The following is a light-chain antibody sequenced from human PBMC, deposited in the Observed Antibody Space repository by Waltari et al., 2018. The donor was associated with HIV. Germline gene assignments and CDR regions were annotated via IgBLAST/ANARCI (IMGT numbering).Light chain of an antibody. Sequence: QSVLTQPPSASGTPGQRVTISRSGSSSNIGSNYVYWYQQLPGTAPKLLIYRNNQRPSGVPDRCSGSKSGTSASLAISGLRSEDEAEYYCAAWDDSLSGYVFGTGTKVTVL. CDR3: AAWDDSLSGYV. V-gene: IGLV1-47*01. CDR1: SSNIGSNY. CDR2: RNN. J-gene: IGLJ1*01.